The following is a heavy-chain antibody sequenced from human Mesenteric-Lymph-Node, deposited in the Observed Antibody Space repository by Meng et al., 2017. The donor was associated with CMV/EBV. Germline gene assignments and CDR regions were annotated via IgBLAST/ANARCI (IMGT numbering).Heavy chain of an antibody. CDR3: AKLGHAAGYFYYDMDV. D-gene: IGHD3-16*01. J-gene: IGHJ6*02. CDR2: ISYDGSNK. V-gene: IGHV3-30-3*02. Sequence: GESLKISCAASGFTFSSYAMHWVRQAPGKGLEWVAVISYDGSNKYYADSVKGRFTISRDNSKNILYLQMNSLRAEDTAVYYCAKLGHAAGYFYYDMDVWGQGTTVTVSS. CDR1: GFTFSSYA.